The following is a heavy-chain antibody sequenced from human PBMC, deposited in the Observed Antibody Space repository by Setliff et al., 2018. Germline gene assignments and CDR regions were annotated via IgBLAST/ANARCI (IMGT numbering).Heavy chain of an antibody. J-gene: IGHJ4*02. CDR1: GFTFDDYG. CDR2: ISWNSNYI. V-gene: IGHV3-20*04. Sequence: PGGSLRLSCAASGFTFDDYGMSWVRQAPGKGLEWVSGISWNSNYIAYADSVKGRFTISRDNTKTSVYLQMNSLRAEDTAVYYCARVPVAGEFDYWGQGTLVTVSS. D-gene: IGHD6-19*01. CDR3: ARVPVAGEFDY.